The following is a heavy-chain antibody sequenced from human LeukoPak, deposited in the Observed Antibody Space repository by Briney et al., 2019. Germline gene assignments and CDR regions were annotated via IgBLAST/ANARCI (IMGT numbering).Heavy chain of an antibody. V-gene: IGHV3-23*01. D-gene: IGHD3-3*01. J-gene: IGHJ4*02. CDR2: ISGSGGST. Sequence: PGGSLRLSCAASGFTFSSYAMSWVRQAPGKGLEWVSAISGSGGSTYYADSVKGRYTISRDNSKNTLYLQMNSLRAEDTAVYYCAKDASIRGFDDFWSGYYFDYWGQGTLVTVSS. CDR1: GFTFSSYA. CDR3: AKDASIRGFDDFWSGYYFDY.